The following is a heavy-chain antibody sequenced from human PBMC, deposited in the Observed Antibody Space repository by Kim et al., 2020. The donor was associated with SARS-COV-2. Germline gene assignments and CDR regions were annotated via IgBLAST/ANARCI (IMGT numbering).Heavy chain of an antibody. Sequence: GNTYYNPSLKSRVPISVDTSKNQFSLKLSSVTAADTAVYYCARHLLGFDPWGQGTLVTVSS. J-gene: IGHJ5*02. CDR2: GNT. CDR3: ARHLLGFDP. D-gene: IGHD2-15*01. V-gene: IGHV4-39*01.